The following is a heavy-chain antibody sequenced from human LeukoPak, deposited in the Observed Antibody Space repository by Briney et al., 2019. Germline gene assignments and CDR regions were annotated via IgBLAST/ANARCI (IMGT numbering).Heavy chain of an antibody. CDR1: GYSISSGYY. Sequence: PSETLSLTCTVPGYSISSGYYWGWIRQPPGKGLEWIGSIYHSGSTYYNPSLKSRVTISVDTSKNQFSLKLSSVTAADTAVYYCARILKWSLEYYFDYWGQGTLVTVSS. CDR3: ARILKWSLEYYFDY. V-gene: IGHV4-38-2*02. D-gene: IGHD2-15*01. J-gene: IGHJ4*02. CDR2: IYHSGST.